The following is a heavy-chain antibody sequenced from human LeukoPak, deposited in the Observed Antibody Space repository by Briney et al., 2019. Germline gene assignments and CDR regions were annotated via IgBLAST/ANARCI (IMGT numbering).Heavy chain of an antibody. J-gene: IGHJ4*02. CDR1: GFTFRSYA. D-gene: IGHD3-10*01. V-gene: IGHV3-23*01. Sequence: GGSLRLSCAASGFTFRSYAMSWVREAPGKGLEWGSAISGSGGSTYYADSVKGRFTISRDNSKNTLYLQMNSLRAEDTAVYYCAKTVVRGAIDYWGQGTLVTVSS. CDR3: AKTVVRGAIDY. CDR2: ISGSGGST.